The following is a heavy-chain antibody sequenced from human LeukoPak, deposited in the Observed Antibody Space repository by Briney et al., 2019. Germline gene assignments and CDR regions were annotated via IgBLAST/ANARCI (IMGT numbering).Heavy chain of an antibody. D-gene: IGHD4-23*01. CDR2: VNYIGST. CDR1: GDSINIHHHF. CDR3: AREGGNFDFDY. J-gene: IGHJ4*02. Sequence: SETLSLTCTVSGDSINIHHHFWGWLRQHPGKGLEWIGYVNYIGSTFYHPSLKSRVIISLDTSKNQISLNLTTVTAADTAVYYCAREGGNFDFDYWGQGSLVTVSS. V-gene: IGHV4-31*03.